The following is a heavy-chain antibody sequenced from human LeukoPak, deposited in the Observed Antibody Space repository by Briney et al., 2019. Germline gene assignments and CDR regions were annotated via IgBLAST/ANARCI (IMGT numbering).Heavy chain of an antibody. V-gene: IGHV3-21*01. CDR3: ASGDSSGWYGGYYYYYMDV. J-gene: IGHJ6*03. D-gene: IGHD6-19*01. CDR1: GFTFSSYS. CDR2: ISSSSSYI. Sequence: GGSLRLSCAASGFTFSSYSMNWVRQAPGKGLEWVSSISSSSSYIYYADSVKGRFTISRDNAKNSLYLQMNSLRAEDTAVYYCASGDSSGWYGGYYYYYMDVWGKGTTVTVSS.